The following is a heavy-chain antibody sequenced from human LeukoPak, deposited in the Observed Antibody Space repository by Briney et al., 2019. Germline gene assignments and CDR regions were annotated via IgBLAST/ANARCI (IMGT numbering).Heavy chain of an antibody. Sequence: PGGSLRLSCAASGFXFSSYWITWVRRAPGKGLEWVANIKQDGSEQYYVDSVRGRFTISRDNAKNSLFLQMNSLRVEDTAVYYCAGGQGWLLDYWGQGALVTVSS. V-gene: IGHV3-7*05. CDR3: AGGQGWLLDY. CDR2: IKQDGSEQ. CDR1: GFXFSSYW. J-gene: IGHJ4*02. D-gene: IGHD2-15*01.